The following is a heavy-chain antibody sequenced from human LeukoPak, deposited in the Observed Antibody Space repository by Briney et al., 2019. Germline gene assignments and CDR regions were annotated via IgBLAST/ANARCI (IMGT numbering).Heavy chain of an antibody. CDR1: GFTFSDYA. Sequence: GGSLRLSCAASGFTFSDYAMSWVRQAPGGGLEWVSAISGSGDKTFHADSVKGRFTTSRDNSKNTLSLQMSSQRVEDSAVYFCAKDTSAWWYHRAYMNVWGTGATVTVSS. J-gene: IGHJ6*03. D-gene: IGHD2-15*01. CDR3: AKDTSAWWYHRAYMNV. V-gene: IGHV3-23*01. CDR2: ISGSGDKT.